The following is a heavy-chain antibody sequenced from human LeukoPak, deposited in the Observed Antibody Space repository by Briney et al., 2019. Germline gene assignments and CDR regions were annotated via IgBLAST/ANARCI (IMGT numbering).Heavy chain of an antibody. Sequence: SETLSLTCTVSGGSVSSGSYYWSWIRQPPGKGLEWIGYIYYSGSTNYNPSLKSRVTISVDRSKNQFSLKLTSVTAADTAVYYCARTYYSDSYCFDPWGQGTLVTVSS. CDR2: IYYSGST. V-gene: IGHV4-61*01. CDR3: ARTYYSDSYCFDP. J-gene: IGHJ5*02. D-gene: IGHD3-22*01. CDR1: GGSVSSGSYY.